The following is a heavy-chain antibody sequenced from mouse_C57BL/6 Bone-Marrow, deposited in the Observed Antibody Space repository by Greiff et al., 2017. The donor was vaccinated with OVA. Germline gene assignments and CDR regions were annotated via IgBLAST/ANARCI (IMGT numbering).Heavy chain of an antibody. D-gene: IGHD1-1*01. CDR3: ARGSITTVVGDY. CDR1: GFTFSSYA. V-gene: IGHV5-4*01. CDR2: ISDGGSYT. J-gene: IGHJ2*01. Sequence: EVQLVESGGGLVKPGGSLKLSCAASGFTFSSYAMSWVRQTPEKRLEWVATISDGGSYTYYPDNVKGRFTISRDNAKNNLYLQMSHLKSEDTAMYDCARGSITTVVGDYWGQGTTLTVSS.